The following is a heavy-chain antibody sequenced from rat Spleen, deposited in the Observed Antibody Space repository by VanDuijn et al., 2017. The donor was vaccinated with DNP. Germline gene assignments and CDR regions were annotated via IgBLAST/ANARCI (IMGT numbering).Heavy chain of an antibody. CDR2: INPDGGTT. CDR3: AKDGDYGFVMDA. D-gene: IGHD1-11*01. CDR1: GFTFSSYW. J-gene: IGHJ4*01. V-gene: IGHV5-58*01. Sequence: EVHLVETGGDLVQPGGSLKVSCVASGFTFSSYWMYWIRQVPGKGLEWVASINPDGGTTYHPDSVKGRFTVSRHNAENTVSLQMKRLRSEDTATYYGAKDGDYGFVMDAWGQGTSVTVSS.